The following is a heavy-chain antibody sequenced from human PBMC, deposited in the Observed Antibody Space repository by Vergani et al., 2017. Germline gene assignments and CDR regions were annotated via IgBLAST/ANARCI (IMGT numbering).Heavy chain of an antibody. CDR2: TSGSGAAT. J-gene: IGHJ4*02. D-gene: IGHD3-22*01. CDR1: GFTFSNHA. CDR3: ARDMARQVFDSRGYLALAGPDY. V-gene: IGHV3-23*01. Sequence: QLLESGGGVVQPGGSLRLSCAASGFTFSNHAMSWVRQAPGKGPEWVSATSGSGAATYNGVSAKGRFRTSRENSKNTLYLQMNSLKVEDTAIYYCARDMARQVFDSRGYLALAGPDYWGRGTLVTVSS.